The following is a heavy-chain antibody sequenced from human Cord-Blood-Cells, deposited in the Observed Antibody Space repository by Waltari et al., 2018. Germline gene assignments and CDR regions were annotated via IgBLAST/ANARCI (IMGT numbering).Heavy chain of an antibody. CDR3: ARESRNCSSTSCYYYYYYMDV. D-gene: IGHD2-2*01. V-gene: IGHV3-7*01. CDR1: GFTFSSYW. Sequence: EVQLVESGGGLVQPGGSLRLSCAASGFTFSSYWMSWVRQAPGKGLEWVANIKQDGSEKYYGDSVKGRITITRDNAKNSLYLQMNSLRAEDTAVYYCARESRNCSSTSCYYYYYYMDVWGKGTTVTVSS. CDR2: IKQDGSEK. J-gene: IGHJ6*03.